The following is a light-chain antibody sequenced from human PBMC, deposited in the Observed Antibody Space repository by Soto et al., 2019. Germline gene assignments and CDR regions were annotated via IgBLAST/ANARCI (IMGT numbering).Light chain of an antibody. CDR2: KAS. Sequence: DIQMTQSTSTLSASVGDRVKITCRASQSISSWLAWYQQKPGKAPKLLIYKASSLESGVPSRFSGSGSGTEFTLTISSLQPDDFATYYCQPYNSYWTFGQGTKVEI. CDR3: QPYNSYWT. V-gene: IGKV1-5*03. CDR1: QSISSW. J-gene: IGKJ1*01.